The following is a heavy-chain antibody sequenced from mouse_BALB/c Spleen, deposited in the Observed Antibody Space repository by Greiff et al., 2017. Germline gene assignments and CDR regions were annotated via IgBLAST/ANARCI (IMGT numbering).Heavy chain of an antibody. CDR3: ARPYYYGSSWDFDY. Sequence: EVKVVESGGGLVKPGGSLKLSCAASGFTFSSYAMSWVRQTPEKRLEWVATISSGGSYTYYPDSVKGRFTISRDNAKNTLYLQMSSLRSEDTAMYYCARPYYYGSSWDFDYWGQGTTLTVSS. D-gene: IGHD1-1*01. CDR2: ISSGGSYT. V-gene: IGHV5-9-3*01. J-gene: IGHJ2*01. CDR1: GFTFSSYA.